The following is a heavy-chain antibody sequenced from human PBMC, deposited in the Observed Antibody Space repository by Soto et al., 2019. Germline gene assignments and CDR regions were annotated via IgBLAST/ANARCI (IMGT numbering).Heavy chain of an antibody. J-gene: IGHJ4*02. V-gene: IGHV4-31*03. CDR3: ARLSNPWGNSVMDY. Sequence: QVQLQESGPGLVKPSQTLSLTCTVSGGSISSGGYYWSWIRQHPGKGLEWIGYIYYSGSTYYNPSLKSRVTTSVDTSKTQFSLKLSSVTAADTAVYYCARLSNPWGNSVMDYWGQGTLVTVSS. D-gene: IGHD3-16*01. CDR2: IYYSGST. CDR1: GGSISSGGYY.